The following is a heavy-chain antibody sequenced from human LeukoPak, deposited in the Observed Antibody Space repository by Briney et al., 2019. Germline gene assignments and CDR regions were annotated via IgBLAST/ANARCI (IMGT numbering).Heavy chain of an antibody. J-gene: IGHJ6*03. CDR3: ARSSSGGVYYYYYYMDV. CDR1: GFTFSSYS. Sequence: GGSLRLSCAASGFTFSSYSMNWVRQAPGKGLEWVSVIYSGGSTYYADSVKGRFTISRDNSKNTLYLQMNSLRAEDTAVYYCARSSSGGVYYYYYYMDVWGKGTTVTVSS. V-gene: IGHV3-53*01. CDR2: IYSGGST. D-gene: IGHD6-6*01.